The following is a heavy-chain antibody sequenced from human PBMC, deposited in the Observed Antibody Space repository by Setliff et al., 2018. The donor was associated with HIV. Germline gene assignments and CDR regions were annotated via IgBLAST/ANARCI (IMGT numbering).Heavy chain of an antibody. CDR1: GGSFSGYY. CDR3: AREGYHYGYND. J-gene: IGHJ4*02. Sequence: LSLTCAVFGGSFSGYYWSWIRQSPGKGLEWVSYISSSGSTIYYADSVKGRFITFRDNAKNSLYLQMNSLRAEDTAVYYCAREGYHYGYNDWGQGTLVTVSS. V-gene: IGHV3-11*04. D-gene: IGHD5-18*01. CDR2: ISSSGSTI.